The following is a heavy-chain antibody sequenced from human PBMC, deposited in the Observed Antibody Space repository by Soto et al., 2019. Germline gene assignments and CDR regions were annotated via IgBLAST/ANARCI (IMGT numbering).Heavy chain of an antibody. J-gene: IGHJ5*02. CDR2: LLRSGSSA. D-gene: IGHD4-17*01. V-gene: IGHV3-23*01. CDR3: AKDAISGDGIWLMDS. Sequence: GSLRLSCAASGFTFRNYAMTWARQAPGKGLEWVSSLLRSGSSAYYADSVRGRFSISSDTSANSLYLQMDNLRAEDTAIYYCAKDAISGDGIWLMDSWGQGTVVTVSS. CDR1: GFTFRNYA.